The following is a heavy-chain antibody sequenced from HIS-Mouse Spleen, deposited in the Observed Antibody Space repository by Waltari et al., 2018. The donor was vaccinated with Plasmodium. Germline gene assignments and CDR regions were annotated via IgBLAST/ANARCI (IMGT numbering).Heavy chain of an antibody. J-gene: IGHJ4*02. CDR1: GNTFTGYY. D-gene: IGHD6-13*01. CDR3: ARDLAAAGHFDY. Sequence: QVQLVQSGAEVKKPGASVKVSCQASGNTFTGYYMTWVRQAPGQGLEWMGWINPNSGGTNYAQKFQGRVTMTRDTSISTAYMELSRLRSDDTAVYYCARDLAAAGHFDYWGQGTLVTVSS. V-gene: IGHV1-2*02. CDR2: INPNSGGT.